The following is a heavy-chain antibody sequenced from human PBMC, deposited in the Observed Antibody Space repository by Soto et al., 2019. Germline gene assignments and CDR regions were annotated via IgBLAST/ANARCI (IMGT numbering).Heavy chain of an antibody. J-gene: IGHJ4*02. CDR3: ARDRVGEYQLSPFDY. Sequence: ASVKVSCKASGYTFTSYGISWVRQAPGQGLEWMGWISTYNGNTNYAQKLQGRVTMTTDTSTSTAYMELRSLRSDDTAVYYCARDRVGEYQLSPFDYWGQGTLVTVSS. CDR1: GYTFTSYG. D-gene: IGHD2-2*01. V-gene: IGHV1-18*01. CDR2: ISTYNGNT.